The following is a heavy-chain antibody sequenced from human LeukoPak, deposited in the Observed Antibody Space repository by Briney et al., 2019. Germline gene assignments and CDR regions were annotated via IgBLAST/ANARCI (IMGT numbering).Heavy chain of an antibody. CDR1: GFTFSGSA. Sequence: GGSLRLSCAASGFTFSGSAMHWVRQASGKGLEWVGRIRSKANSYATAYAASVKGRFTISRDDSKNTAYLQMNSLKTEDTAVYYCMEGNGADSSSSSGGQGTLVTVSS. D-gene: IGHD6-6*01. J-gene: IGHJ4*02. CDR2: IRSKANSYAT. CDR3: MEGNGADSSSSS. V-gene: IGHV3-73*01.